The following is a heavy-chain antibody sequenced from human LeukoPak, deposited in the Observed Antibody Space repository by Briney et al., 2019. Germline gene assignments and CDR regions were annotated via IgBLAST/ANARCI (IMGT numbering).Heavy chain of an antibody. CDR1: GFTFSSYA. Sequence: GRSLRLSCAASGFTFSSYAMHWVRQAPGKGLEWVEVISYDGSNKYYADSVKGRFTISRDNSKNTLYLQMNSLRAEDTAVYYCARDFTPEYYYYGMDVWGQGTTVTVSS. CDR2: ISYDGSNK. CDR3: ARDFTPEYYYYGMDV. V-gene: IGHV3-30-3*01. J-gene: IGHJ6*02.